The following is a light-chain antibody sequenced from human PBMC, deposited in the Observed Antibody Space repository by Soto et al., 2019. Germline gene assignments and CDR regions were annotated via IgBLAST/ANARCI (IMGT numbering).Light chain of an antibody. Sequence: QSVLTQPPSASGTPGQRVTISCSGSSSNIGSNTVNWYQQLPGTAPKLLIYSNNQRPSGVPDRISGSKSGTSAALAISGLQSEDEADYYCAAWDDRLNGGVFVTGTKVTV. V-gene: IGLV1-44*01. CDR2: SNN. CDR1: SSNIGSNT. CDR3: AAWDDRLNGGV. J-gene: IGLJ1*01.